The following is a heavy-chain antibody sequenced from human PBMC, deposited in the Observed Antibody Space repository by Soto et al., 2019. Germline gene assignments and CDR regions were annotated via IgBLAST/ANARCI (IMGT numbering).Heavy chain of an antibody. Sequence: SETLSLTCAVYGGSFSGYYWSWIHQPPGKGLEWIGEINHSGSTNYNPSLKSRVTISVDTSKNQFSLKLSSVTAADTAVYYCARGRTYYDYVWGSYRLYYFDYWGQGTLVTVSS. V-gene: IGHV4-34*01. D-gene: IGHD3-16*02. CDR3: ARGRTYYDYVWGSYRLYYFDY. J-gene: IGHJ4*02. CDR2: INHSGST. CDR1: GGSFSGYY.